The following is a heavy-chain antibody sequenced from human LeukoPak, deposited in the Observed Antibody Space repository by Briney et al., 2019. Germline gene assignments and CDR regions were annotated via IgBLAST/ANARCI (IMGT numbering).Heavy chain of an antibody. V-gene: IGHV3-21*01. CDR2: ISSSSSYI. Sequence: GGSLRLSCAASGFTFSSYSMNWVRQAPGKGLEWASSISSSSSYIYYADSVKGRFTISRDNAKNSLYLQMNSLRAEDTAVYYCARGTESPGIAVAGTHYWGQGTLVTVSS. J-gene: IGHJ4*02. D-gene: IGHD6-19*01. CDR3: ARGTESPGIAVAGTHY. CDR1: GFTFSSYS.